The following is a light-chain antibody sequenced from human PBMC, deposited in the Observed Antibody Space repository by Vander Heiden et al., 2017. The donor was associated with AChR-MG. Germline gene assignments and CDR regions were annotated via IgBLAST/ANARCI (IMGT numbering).Light chain of an antibody. CDR3: QSNDSGLRGGV. J-gene: IGLJ1*01. CDR2: GNI. CDR1: SSNIGAGYD. Sequence: QSVLTQPPSVSGAPGRRVTISCTGSSSNIGAGYDVHWYQQLPGTAPKLLIYGNINRPSGVSDRFSGSKSGTSASLAIAGLQAEDGADYYCQSNDSGLRGGVFGTGTKVTVL. V-gene: IGLV1-40*01.